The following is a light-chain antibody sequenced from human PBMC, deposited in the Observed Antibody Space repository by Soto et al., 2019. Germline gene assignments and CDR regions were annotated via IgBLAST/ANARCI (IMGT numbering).Light chain of an antibody. V-gene: IGKV1-5*03. CDR3: QHYNSYSEA. Sequence: DIQITQSPSTLSGSVGDRVTITCRASQTISSWLAWYQQKQGKAPKLLIYKASTLKSGVPSRFRGSGSETEFTLTISRLQPDDFATYYCQHYNSYSEAFGQGTKVDIK. J-gene: IGKJ1*01. CDR2: KAS. CDR1: QTISSW.